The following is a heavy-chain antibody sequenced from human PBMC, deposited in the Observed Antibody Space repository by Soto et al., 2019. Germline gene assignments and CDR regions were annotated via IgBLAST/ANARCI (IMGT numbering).Heavy chain of an antibody. CDR1: GYSFTSYT. CDR2: INAGNGNT. Sequence: ASVKVCCEASGYSFTSYTMQWVRQAPGQRLEWMGWINAGNGNTKYSQKFQGRVTITRDTSASTAYMELSSLRSEDTAVYYCALGDSVTFDYWGQGTLVTVSS. V-gene: IGHV1-3*01. J-gene: IGHJ4*02. CDR3: ALGDSVTFDY. D-gene: IGHD3-10*01.